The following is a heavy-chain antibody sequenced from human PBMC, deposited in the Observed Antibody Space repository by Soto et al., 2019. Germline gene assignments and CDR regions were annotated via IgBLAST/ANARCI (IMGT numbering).Heavy chain of an antibody. V-gene: IGHV3-21*01. CDR3: AREDQVGATAGFDH. D-gene: IGHD1-26*01. CDR2: ISSSSSYI. Sequence: SLRLSCAASGFTFSSFSMNWVRQAPGKGLEWVSSISSSSSYIDYADSVKGRFTISRDNAKNSLYLQMNSLRAEDTAVYYCAREDQVGATAGFDHWGQGTLVTVSS. CDR1: GFTFSSFS. J-gene: IGHJ4*02.